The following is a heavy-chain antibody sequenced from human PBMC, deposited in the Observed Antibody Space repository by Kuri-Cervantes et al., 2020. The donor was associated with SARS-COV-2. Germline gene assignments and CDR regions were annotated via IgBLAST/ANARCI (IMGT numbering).Heavy chain of an antibody. CDR1: GGPLTGYY. CDR2: INFRGST. CDR3: ARGAAMGDPRWFDP. Sequence: SETLSLTCAVYGGPLTGYYWSWIRQPPGKGLEWIGEINFRGSTNYNPSLKSRVTISVDTSKNQFSLKLSSVTAADTAVYYCARGAAMGDPRWFDPWGQGTLVTVSS. D-gene: IGHD2-2*01. V-gene: IGHV4-34*01. J-gene: IGHJ5*02.